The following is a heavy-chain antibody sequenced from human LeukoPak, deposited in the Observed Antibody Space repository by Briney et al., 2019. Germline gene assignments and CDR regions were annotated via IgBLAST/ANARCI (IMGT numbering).Heavy chain of an antibody. J-gene: IGHJ4*02. D-gene: IGHD3-10*01. V-gene: IGHV3-15*01. Sequence: GGSLRLSCAASGFTFSNAWMSWVRQAPGKGLEWVGRIKSKTDGGTTDYAAPVKGRFTISRDDSKNTLYLQMNSLKTEDTAVYYCTTGPPREFVVFDYWGQGTLVTVSS. CDR2: IKSKTDGGTT. CDR1: GFTFSNAW. CDR3: TTGPPREFVVFDY.